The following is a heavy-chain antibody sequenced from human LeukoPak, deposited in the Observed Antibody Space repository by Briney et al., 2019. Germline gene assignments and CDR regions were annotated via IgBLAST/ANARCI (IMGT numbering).Heavy chain of an antibody. V-gene: IGHV3-7*01. CDR1: GFTFSSYW. CDR3: ATGYSSGWYSGCVWY. CDR2: IKQDGSEK. J-gene: IGHJ4*02. Sequence: PGGSLRLSCAASGFTFSSYWMSWVRQAPGKGLEWVANIKQDGSEKYYVDSVKGRFTISRDNAKNSLYLQMNSLRAEDTAVYYCATGYSSGWYSGCVWYWGQGTLVTVSS. D-gene: IGHD6-19*01.